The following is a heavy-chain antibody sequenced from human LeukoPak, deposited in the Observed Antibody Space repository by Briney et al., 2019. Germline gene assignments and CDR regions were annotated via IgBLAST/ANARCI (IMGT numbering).Heavy chain of an antibody. D-gene: IGHD3-10*01. CDR3: ARRGRSGFGELFTYFDY. J-gene: IGHJ4*02. CDR1: GGSFSGYY. CDR2: IYYSGST. Sequence: SETLSLTCAVYGGSFSGYYWGWIRQPPGKGLEWIGSIYYSGSTYYNPSLKSRVTISVDTSKNQFSLKLSSVTAADTAVYYCARRGRSGFGELFTYFDYWGQGTLVTVSS. V-gene: IGHV4-39*01.